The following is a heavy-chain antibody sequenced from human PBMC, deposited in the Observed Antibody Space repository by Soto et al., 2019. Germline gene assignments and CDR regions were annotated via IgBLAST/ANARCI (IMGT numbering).Heavy chain of an antibody. D-gene: IGHD3-22*01. Sequence: SETLSLTCTVSGGSISSSSYYWGWIRQPPGKGLEWIGSIYYSGSTYYNPSLKSRVTISVDTSKNQFSLKLSSVTAADTAVYYCARQATTYDSSGYYNFDYWGQGTPVTVSS. J-gene: IGHJ4*02. CDR1: GGSISSSSYY. V-gene: IGHV4-39*01. CDR2: IYYSGST. CDR3: ARQATTYDSSGYYNFDY.